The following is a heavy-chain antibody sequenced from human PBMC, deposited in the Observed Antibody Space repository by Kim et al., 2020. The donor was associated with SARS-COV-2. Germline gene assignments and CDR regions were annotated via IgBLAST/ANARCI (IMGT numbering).Heavy chain of an antibody. J-gene: IGHJ4*02. CDR2: ISGSGDST. CDR1: GFIFSTYA. V-gene: IGHV3-23*01. Sequence: GGSLRLSCTASGFIFSTYAMTWVRQAPGKGLEWVSAISGSGDSTYYADSVKGRFTISGDNSKNTMYLQMNSLRADDTAVYYCAKDRIAVAGHWGFDYWGQGTLVTVSS. D-gene: IGHD6-19*01. CDR3: AKDRIAVAGHWGFDY.